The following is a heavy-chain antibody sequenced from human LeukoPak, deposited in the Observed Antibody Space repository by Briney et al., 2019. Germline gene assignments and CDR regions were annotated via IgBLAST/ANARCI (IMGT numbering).Heavy chain of an antibody. D-gene: IGHD2-8*02. V-gene: IGHV1-18*01. J-gene: IGHJ4*02. CDR1: GYTFGSYG. CDR2: ISAYNGDT. CDR3: ARDTALIITPGGPDF. Sequence: ASVKVSCKASGYTFGSYGISWVRQAPGQGPEWVGWISAYNGDTRYAQHLQGRVTLTTDTSTGTAYMELRSLTSDDTALYYCARDTALIITPGGPDFWGRGTLITVSS.